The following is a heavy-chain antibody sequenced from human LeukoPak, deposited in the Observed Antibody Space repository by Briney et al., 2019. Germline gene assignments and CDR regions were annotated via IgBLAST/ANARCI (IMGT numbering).Heavy chain of an antibody. D-gene: IGHD2-8*01. CDR3: TKDAPCTNGVCALSG. CDR1: GNTFSSYG. CDR2: IRFDGGNK. V-gene: IGHV3-30*02. J-gene: IGHJ4*02. Sequence: GGSLRLSCAASGNTFSSYGMHWARQAPGKGLEWVAFIRFDGGNKYYADSVKGRFTISRDNSRNTLYLQMNSLRPEDTAVYYCTKDAPCTNGVCALSGWGQGTLVTVPS.